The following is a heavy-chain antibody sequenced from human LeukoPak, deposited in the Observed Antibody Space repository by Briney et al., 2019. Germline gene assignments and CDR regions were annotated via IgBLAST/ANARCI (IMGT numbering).Heavy chain of an antibody. CDR2: ITWIGNFI. J-gene: IGHJ5*02. CDR1: GSTIDDHA. CDR3: TKGSWSPRGFNWFDP. Sequence: PGGSLRLSCAASGSTIDDHAMHWVRHAPGKGLEWVSGITWIGNFIAYADSVTGRFTISRVNAKNSLYLQMNSLRTEDTAFYYCTKGSWSPRGFNWFDPWGQGTLVSVSS. D-gene: IGHD2-15*01. V-gene: IGHV3-9*01.